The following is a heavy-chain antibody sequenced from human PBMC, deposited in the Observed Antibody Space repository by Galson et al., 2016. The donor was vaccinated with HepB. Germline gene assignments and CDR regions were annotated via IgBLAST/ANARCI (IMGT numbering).Heavy chain of an antibody. CDR3: TSAFWGPQY. CDR2: IKEDGTDK. CDR1: GFTFSTSW. J-gene: IGHJ4*02. D-gene: IGHD2/OR15-2a*01. Sequence: SLRLSCAASGFTFSTSWMSWVRQAPGKGLEWVGCIKEDGTDKYYVDSVKGRFTISRDNAENSLYLQMNSLRAEDTAVYYCTSAFWGPQYWGQGDLVAVSS. V-gene: IGHV3-7*01.